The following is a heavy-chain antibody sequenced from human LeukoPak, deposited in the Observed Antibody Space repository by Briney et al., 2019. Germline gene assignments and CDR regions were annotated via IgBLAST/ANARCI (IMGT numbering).Heavy chain of an antibody. CDR1: GGSISSGGYS. V-gene: IGHV4-30-2*01. J-gene: IGHJ4*02. CDR2: IYHSGST. Sequence: PSETLSLTCAVSGGSISSGGYSWSWIRQPPGKGLEWIGYIYHSGSTYYNPSLKSRVTISVDRSKNQFSLKLSSVTAADTAVYYCAREGGYGSGSYSVGYWGQGTLVTVSS. CDR3: AREGGYGSGSYSVGY. D-gene: IGHD3-10*01.